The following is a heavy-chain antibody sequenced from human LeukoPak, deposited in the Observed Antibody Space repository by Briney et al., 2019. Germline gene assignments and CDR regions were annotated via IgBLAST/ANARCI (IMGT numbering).Heavy chain of an antibody. CDR3: ARIDVPFDY. CDR1: GYTFTSYS. Sequence: ASVKVSCKASGYTFTSYSMHWVRQAPGQRLEWMGWINAGNGNTKYSQEFQGRVTMTRDTSISTAYMELSRLRSDDTAVYYCARIDVPFDYWGQGTLVTVSS. J-gene: IGHJ4*02. CDR2: INAGNGNT. V-gene: IGHV1-3*01. D-gene: IGHD3-16*01.